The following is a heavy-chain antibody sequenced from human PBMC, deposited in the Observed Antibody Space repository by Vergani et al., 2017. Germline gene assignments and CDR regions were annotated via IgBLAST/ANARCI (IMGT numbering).Heavy chain of an antibody. CDR2: IITFFGTT. D-gene: IGHD3-22*01. CDR3: ARGYKYDNSGYYYYLPDY. V-gene: IGHV1-69*05. Sequence: QVQLVQSGAEVKKPGSSVKVSCKASGGPFKNSAFSWVRQVPGQGLEWMGRIITFFGTTDYAQKFQGRFTISRDNAKSSLYLQMNSLRADDTAVYYCARGYKYDNSGYYYYLPDYWGQGTLVTVSS. J-gene: IGHJ4*02. CDR1: GGPFKNSA.